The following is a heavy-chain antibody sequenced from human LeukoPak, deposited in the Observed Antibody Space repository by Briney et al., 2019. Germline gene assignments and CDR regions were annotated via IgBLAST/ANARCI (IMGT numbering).Heavy chain of an antibody. CDR3: ARDGNHRYPPYYFDY. Sequence: SETLSLTCTVSGGSISSYYWSWIRQPAGKGLEWIGRIYTSGSTNYNPSLKSRVTMSVDTSKNQFSLKLSSVTAADTAVYYCARDGNHRYPPYYFDYWGQGTLVTVSS. J-gene: IGHJ4*02. CDR1: GGSISSYY. D-gene: IGHD1-1*01. V-gene: IGHV4-4*07. CDR2: IYTSGST.